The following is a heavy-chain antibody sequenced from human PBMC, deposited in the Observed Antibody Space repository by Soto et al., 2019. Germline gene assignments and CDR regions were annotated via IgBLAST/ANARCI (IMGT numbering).Heavy chain of an antibody. CDR1: GFTFDDYG. CDR2: INWNGGST. V-gene: IGHV3-20*01. J-gene: IGHJ5*02. CDR3: ARAGYCSSTSCEESLGNWFDP. Sequence: GGSLRLSCAASGFTFDDYGMSWVRQAPGKGLERVSGINWNGGSTGYADSVKGRFTISRDNAKNSLYLQMNSLRAEDTALYHCARAGYCSSTSCEESLGNWFDPWGQGTLVTVSS. D-gene: IGHD2-2*01.